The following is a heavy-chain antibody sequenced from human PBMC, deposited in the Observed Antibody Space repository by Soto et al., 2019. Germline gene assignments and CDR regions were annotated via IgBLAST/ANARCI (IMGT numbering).Heavy chain of an antibody. V-gene: IGHV1-69*13. D-gene: IGHD2-15*01. Sequence: GASVKVSCKASGDTLSSYAITWVRQAPGQGLEWLGRIIPIFGTRDYAQKFQGRVTISADESTTTAYMELSSLRSDDTAVYYCAKDGGREGYFGNWFDPWGQGTLVTAPQ. CDR3: AKDGGREGYFGNWFDP. J-gene: IGHJ5*02. CDR1: GDTLSSYA. CDR2: IIPIFGTR.